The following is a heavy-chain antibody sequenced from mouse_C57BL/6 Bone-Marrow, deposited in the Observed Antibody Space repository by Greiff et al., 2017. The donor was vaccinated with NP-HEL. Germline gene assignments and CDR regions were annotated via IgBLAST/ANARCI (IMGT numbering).Heavy chain of an antibody. CDR1: GYTFTSYD. CDR2: IDPRDGST. CDR3: ARRYGSSFWYFDV. D-gene: IGHD1-1*01. Sequence: QVQLQQSGPELVKPGASVKLSCKASGYTFTSYDINWVKQRPGQGLEWIGWIDPRDGSTKYTEQFKGQATLTVDTSSSTAYMELHSLTSEDSAVYFCARRYGSSFWYFDVWGTGTTVTVSS. J-gene: IGHJ1*03. V-gene: IGHV1-85*01.